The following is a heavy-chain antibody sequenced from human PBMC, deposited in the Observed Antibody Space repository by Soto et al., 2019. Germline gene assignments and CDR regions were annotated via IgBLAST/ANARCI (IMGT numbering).Heavy chain of an antibody. CDR1: GFTFDDYA. CDR3: ARYCSGGSSICLSAFDI. Sequence: GGSLRLSCAASGFTFDDYAMHWVRQAPGKGLEWVSGISWNSGSIGYADSVKGRFTISRDNAKNSLYLQMNSLRAEDTALYYCARYCSGGSSICLSAFDIWGQGTMVTVSS. D-gene: IGHD2-15*01. V-gene: IGHV3-9*01. J-gene: IGHJ3*02. CDR2: ISWNSGSI.